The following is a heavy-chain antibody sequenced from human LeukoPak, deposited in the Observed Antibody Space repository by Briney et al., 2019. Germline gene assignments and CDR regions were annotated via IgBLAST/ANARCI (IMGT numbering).Heavy chain of an antibody. Sequence: SGGSLRLSCAASGFTFDDYAMHWVRQAPGKGLEWVSGISWNSGSIGYADSVKGRFTISRDNAKNSLYLQMNSLRAEDTALYYCAKDNTYYYGSGSYFDYWGRGTLVTVSS. D-gene: IGHD3-10*01. CDR3: AKDNTYYYGSGSYFDY. V-gene: IGHV3-9*01. CDR2: ISWNSGSI. J-gene: IGHJ4*02. CDR1: GFTFDDYA.